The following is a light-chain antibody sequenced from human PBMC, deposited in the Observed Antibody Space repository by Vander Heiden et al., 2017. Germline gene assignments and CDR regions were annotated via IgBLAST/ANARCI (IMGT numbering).Light chain of an antibody. CDR2: NNN. V-gene: IGLV1-44*01. CDR1: SSNIGSKT. CDR3: AAWDDSLNGWV. Sequence: QSVLTQPPSASGTPGQRVTISCSGSSSNIGSKTVNWYQQLPGTAPKLLIYNNNHRPSGVPDRFSGSKSGTSASLAISGLQSEDEAAYYCAAWDDSLNGWVFGGGTKLTVL. J-gene: IGLJ3*02.